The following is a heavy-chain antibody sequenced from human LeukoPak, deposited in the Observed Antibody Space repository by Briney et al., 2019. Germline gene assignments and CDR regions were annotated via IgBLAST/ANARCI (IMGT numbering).Heavy chain of an antibody. CDR2: IYYSGST. D-gene: IGHD5-12*01. CDR3: AREYSGYDSGFDY. CDR1: GGSISFYY. V-gene: IGHV4-59*12. Sequence: SETLSLTCTVSGGSISFYYWSWIRQPPGKGLEWIGYIYYSGSTNYNPSLKSRITISVDTSKNQFSLKLSSVPAADTAVYYCAREYSGYDSGFDYWGQGTLVTVSS. J-gene: IGHJ4*02.